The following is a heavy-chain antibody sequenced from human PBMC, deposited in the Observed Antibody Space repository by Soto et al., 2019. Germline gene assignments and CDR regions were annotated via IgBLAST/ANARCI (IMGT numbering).Heavy chain of an antibody. CDR1: GFTFSNFA. D-gene: IGHD2-2*01. J-gene: IGHJ6*02. CDR2: ISGSGGST. Sequence: LRLSCAASGFTFSNFAMYWVRQAPGKGLEWVTAISGSGGSTYYADSVKGRFTISRDNSKNTLYLQMNSLRAEDTAVYYCAKDTGQVVPGPYYYGMDVWGQGTTVTVSS. V-gene: IGHV3-23*01. CDR3: AKDTGQVVPGPYYYGMDV.